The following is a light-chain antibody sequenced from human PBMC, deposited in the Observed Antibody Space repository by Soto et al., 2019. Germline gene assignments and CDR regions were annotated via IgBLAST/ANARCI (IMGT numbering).Light chain of an antibody. Sequence: QSALTQPASVSGSPGQSITISCTGTSSDVGSYNLVSWYQQHPGKAPKLMIYEVTERPSGVPNRFSGSKSGNTASLTISGLQAEDEADYYCCSYAGSTTPGVFGGGTKLTVL. V-gene: IGLV2-23*02. CDR3: CSYAGSTTPGV. CDR2: EVT. CDR1: SSDVGSYNL. J-gene: IGLJ3*02.